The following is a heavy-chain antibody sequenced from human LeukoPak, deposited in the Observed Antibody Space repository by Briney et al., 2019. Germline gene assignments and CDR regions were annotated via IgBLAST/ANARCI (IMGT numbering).Heavy chain of an antibody. CDR1: GFTFSIHA. Sequence: GGSLRLSCAASGFTFSIHAIHWVRQAPGKGLEWVAVISSDGNTKDYADSLQGRFTIFRDNSKNTVFLQMNSLRAEDTAVYYCARSGDIWGQGTMVTVSS. CDR3: ARSGDI. J-gene: IGHJ3*02. V-gene: IGHV3-30*04. CDR2: ISSDGNTK.